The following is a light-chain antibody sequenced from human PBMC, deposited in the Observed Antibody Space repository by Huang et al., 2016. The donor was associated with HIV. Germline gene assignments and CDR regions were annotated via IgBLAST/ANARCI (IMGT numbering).Light chain of an antibody. CDR3: QQYYNTPRT. CDR1: QNLLYTSNNANY. CDR2: WAS. V-gene: IGKV4-1*01. Sequence: DIVLTQSPDSLAVFLGERATISCKSSQNLLYTSNNANYLAWYQQKPGQPPKLLITWASTRESGVPDRFSGAGSETEFTLTISSLRAEDVAVYYCQQYYNTPRTFGQGTKLEIK. J-gene: IGKJ2*01.